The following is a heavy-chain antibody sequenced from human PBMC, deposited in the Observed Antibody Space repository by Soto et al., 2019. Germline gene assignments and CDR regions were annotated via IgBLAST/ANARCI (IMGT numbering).Heavy chain of an antibody. CDR3: AKDPSTGHADL. D-gene: IGHD3-9*01. CDR1: TGYA. Sequence: AVGSLRLSCTALTGYAMSWVRRGPGKGLEWISTISPTGNTHYADSVEGRFTISRDDSKNTFYLQMNNLRADDTGVYYCAKDPSTGHADLWGQGTLVTV. CDR2: ISPTGNT. J-gene: IGHJ5*02. V-gene: IGHV3-23*01.